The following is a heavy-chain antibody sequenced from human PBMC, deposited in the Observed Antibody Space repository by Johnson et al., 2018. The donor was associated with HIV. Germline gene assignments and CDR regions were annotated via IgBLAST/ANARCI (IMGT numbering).Heavy chain of an antibody. Sequence: EVQLVESGGDWVQRGGSLKLSCAASGFTFSNYDIHWVRQATGKGLEWVSTMGTAGDTYYADSVTGRFTISKDNSRNTLFLHMNSLRADDTAVYYCAIGRGEFPRHAFDIWGQGTMVTVSS. CDR2: MGTAGDT. CDR1: GFTFSNYD. J-gene: IGHJ3*02. D-gene: IGHD3-10*01. CDR3: AIGRGEFPRHAFDI. V-gene: IGHV3-13*01.